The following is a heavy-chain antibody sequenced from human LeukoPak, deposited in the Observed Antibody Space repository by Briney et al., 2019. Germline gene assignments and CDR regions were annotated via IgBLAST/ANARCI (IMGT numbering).Heavy chain of an antibody. Sequence: GASVNVSCKASVHTFTSYYTLGAPHASGQGLEWMGWINPNSGGTNYAQEFQGSVTMTRDTSISTAYMELRRLRSDDTAVYYCARANMLRGVGLFFDRNWFEPWGQGTLVPV. CDR3: ARANMLRGVGLFFDRNWFEP. D-gene: IGHD3-10*01. J-gene: IGHJ5*02. CDR1: VHTFTSYY. CDR2: INPNSGGT. V-gene: IGHV1-2*02.